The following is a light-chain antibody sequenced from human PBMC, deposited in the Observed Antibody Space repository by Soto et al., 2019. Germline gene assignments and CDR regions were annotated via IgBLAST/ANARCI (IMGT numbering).Light chain of an antibody. CDR1: SSNIGAGYD. V-gene: IGLV1-40*01. CDR3: GTWDSSLTVGV. J-gene: IGLJ3*02. CDR2: NDS. Sequence: QSVLTQPPSVSGAPGQRVTISCTGSSSNIGAGYDVHWYQQLPGTAPKLLIFNDSNRPSGVPDRFSGSKSGTSASLAITGLQAEDEADYYCGTWDSSLTVGVFGGGTKLTVL.